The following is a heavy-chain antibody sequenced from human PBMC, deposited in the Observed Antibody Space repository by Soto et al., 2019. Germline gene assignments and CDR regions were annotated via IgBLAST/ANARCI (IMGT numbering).Heavy chain of an antibody. Sequence: SESMSLTSAVYGRSITIRRSDCAWIRQHPVRGLEGTANIYYSGSTYYNPSFGGRVTITIDTSTNQFYLKLGSVTAADTAVYYCAKSTSGSYGFDYWGQGTLVTVSS. D-gene: IGHD3-10*01. CDR2: IYYSGST. CDR1: GRSITIRRSD. J-gene: IGHJ4*02. CDR3: AKSTSGSYGFDY. V-gene: IGHV4-39*01.